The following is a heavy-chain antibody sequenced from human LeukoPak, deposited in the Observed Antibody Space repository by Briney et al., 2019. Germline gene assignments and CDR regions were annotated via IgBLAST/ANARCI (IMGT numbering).Heavy chain of an antibody. CDR1: GGSVNTHY. CDR3: ARDGDGGGYPDY. CDR2: IHTSGTT. Sequence: PSETLSLTCSVSGGSVNTHYWSWIRQPAGKGLEWIGRIHTSGTTNYNPSLKSRVSLSLDTSNNQLSLTVTSVTAADTAVYFCARDGDGGGYPDYWGQGTLVTVSS. V-gene: IGHV4-4*07. D-gene: IGHD3-22*01. J-gene: IGHJ4*02.